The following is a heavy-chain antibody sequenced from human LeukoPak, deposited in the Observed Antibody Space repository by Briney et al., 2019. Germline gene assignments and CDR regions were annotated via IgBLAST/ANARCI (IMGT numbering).Heavy chain of an antibody. D-gene: IGHD3-16*01. CDR1: GFSFRSYS. Sequence: GGSLRLSCAASGFSFRSYSLNWVRQSPGKGLEWISYIGGGGDAIYYADSVRGHFTISRDNAKNSLYLQMNSLRAEDTAVYYCARNSFGAKDYYYYMDVWGKGTTVTVSS. CDR3: ARNSFGAKDYYYYMDV. V-gene: IGHV3-48*04. CDR2: IGGGGDAI. J-gene: IGHJ6*03.